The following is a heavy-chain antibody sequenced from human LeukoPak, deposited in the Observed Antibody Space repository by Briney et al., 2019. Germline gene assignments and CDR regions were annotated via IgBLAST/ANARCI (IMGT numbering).Heavy chain of an antibody. CDR2: IYPGDSDT. J-gene: IGHJ4*02. D-gene: IGHD2-2*01. CDR1: GYSFTNYW. Sequence: GESLKISCKGSGYSFTNYWIGRARQMPGKGLEWMGTIYPGDSDTRYSPSFQGQVTISADKSISTAYLQWSSLKASDTAMYYCARHRYCSRTACYDMGGYWGQGTLVTVSS. CDR3: ARHRYCSRTACYDMGGY. V-gene: IGHV5-51*01.